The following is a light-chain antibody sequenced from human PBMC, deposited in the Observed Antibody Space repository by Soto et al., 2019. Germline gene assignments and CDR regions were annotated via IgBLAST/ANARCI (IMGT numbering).Light chain of an antibody. V-gene: IGLV2-14*01. CDR3: ASWDDRLGAVI. CDR2: EVS. Sequence: QSGLTQPASVSGSPGQSITISCTGTRNDIGTYTYVSWYQHHPGKAPKLLIYEVSDRPSGVSNRFSGSKSGNTASLTISGLQAEDEADYYCASWDDRLGAVIFGGGTKLTVL. CDR1: RNDIGTYTY. J-gene: IGLJ2*01.